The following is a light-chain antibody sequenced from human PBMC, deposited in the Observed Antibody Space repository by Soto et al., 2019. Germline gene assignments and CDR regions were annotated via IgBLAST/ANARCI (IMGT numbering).Light chain of an antibody. J-gene: IGKJ1*01. CDR1: QNIYSN. Sequence: IVKTQSPATLSVSPGERATFSGRASQNIYSNIAWYQQRPGKAPRLLIYRASTRATGVPARFSGSGSGTEFTLTISSLQSEDFAVYSCLQYHNLWAFGQGTKWIS. CDR2: RAS. V-gene: IGKV3-15*01. CDR3: LQYHNLWA.